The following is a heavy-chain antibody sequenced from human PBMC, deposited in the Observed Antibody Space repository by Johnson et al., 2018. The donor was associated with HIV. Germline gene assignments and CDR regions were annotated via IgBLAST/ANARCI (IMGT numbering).Heavy chain of an antibody. V-gene: IGHV3-20*04. Sequence: VQLVESGGGVVRPGGSLRLSCAASGFTFDDYGMSWVRQAPGKGLEWVSGINWNGGSTGYADSVKVRFNISRDNAKNSLYLQMNSLRAEDTALYYCARAYSGSYSPRSAFDIWGQGTMVTVSS. CDR3: ARAYSGSYSPRSAFDI. CDR1: GFTFDDYG. J-gene: IGHJ3*02. D-gene: IGHD1-26*01. CDR2: INWNGGST.